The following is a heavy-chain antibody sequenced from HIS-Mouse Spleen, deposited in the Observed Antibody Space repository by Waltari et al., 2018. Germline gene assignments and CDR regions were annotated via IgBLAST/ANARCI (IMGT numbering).Heavy chain of an antibody. V-gene: IGHV4-34*01. D-gene: IGHD6-13*01. Sequence: QVQLQQWGAGLLKPSETLSLTCAVYGGSFSGYYWSGIRQPPGKGLEWIGETNHSGSTHYTPYRKSRVTISVDTSKNQFSLKLSSVTAADTAVYYCARVNSSFDYWGQGTLVTVSS. CDR1: GGSFSGYY. CDR3: ARVNSSFDY. J-gene: IGHJ4*02. CDR2: TNHSGST.